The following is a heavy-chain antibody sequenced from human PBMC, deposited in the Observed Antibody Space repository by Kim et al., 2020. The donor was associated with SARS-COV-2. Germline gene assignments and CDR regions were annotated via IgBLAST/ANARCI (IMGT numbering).Heavy chain of an antibody. J-gene: IGHJ4*02. V-gene: IGHV4-34*01. CDR2: SGDT. Sequence: SGDTNSHPSLQSRLIISRDTSKNQFSLRLRSVTAADTAVYYCVRDRQPYYWGQGVLVTVSS. CDR3: VRDRQPYY.